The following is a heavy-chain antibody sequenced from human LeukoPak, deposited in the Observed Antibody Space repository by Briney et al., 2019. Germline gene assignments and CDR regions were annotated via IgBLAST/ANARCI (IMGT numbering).Heavy chain of an antibody. CDR3: ARSSIVVVRTLDY. D-gene: IGHD2-2*01. Sequence: PGGSLRLSCAASGFPFSSYAMHWVRQAPGKGLEYVSAISSNGGSTSYANSVKGRFTISRDNSKNTLYLQMGSLRAEDMAVYYCARSSIVVVRTLDYWGQGTLVTVSS. V-gene: IGHV3-64*01. J-gene: IGHJ4*02. CDR2: ISSNGGST. CDR1: GFPFSSYA.